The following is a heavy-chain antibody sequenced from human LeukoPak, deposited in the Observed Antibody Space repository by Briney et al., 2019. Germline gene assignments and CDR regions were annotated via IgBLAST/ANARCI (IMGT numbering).Heavy chain of an antibody. Sequence: ASVKVSCKASGYTFTGYYMHWVRQAPRQGLEWMGWINPNSGGTNYAQKFQGRVTMTRDTSISTAYMELSRLRSDDTAVYYCASDRIAAAGTGREDYWGQGTLVTVSS. V-gene: IGHV1-2*02. CDR1: GYTFTGYY. D-gene: IGHD6-13*01. J-gene: IGHJ4*02. CDR3: ASDRIAAAGTGREDY. CDR2: INPNSGGT.